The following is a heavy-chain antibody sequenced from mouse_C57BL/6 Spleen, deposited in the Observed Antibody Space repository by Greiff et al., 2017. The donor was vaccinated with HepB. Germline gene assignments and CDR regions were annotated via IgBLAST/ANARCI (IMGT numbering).Heavy chain of an antibody. J-gene: IGHJ3*01. CDR3: TTGGAWFAD. Sequence: EVQLQQSGAELVRPGASVKLSCTASGFNIKDYYMHGVKQSPEQGLEWIGRIDREDGDTEYAPKFQGKATMTADTSANTTYLQLSSQTSEDTSVYYCTTGGAWFADWGQGTLVTVSA. V-gene: IGHV14-1*01. CDR1: GFNIKDYY. CDR2: IDREDGDT.